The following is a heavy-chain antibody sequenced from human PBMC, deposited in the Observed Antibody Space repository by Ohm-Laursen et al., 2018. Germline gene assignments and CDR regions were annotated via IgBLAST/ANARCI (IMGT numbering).Heavy chain of an antibody. J-gene: IGHJ3*02. Sequence: ASVKVSCKTSGYTFTNYYIHWVRQAPGQGLEWMGIINPSGATTNYAQKFKGRVTMTRDTSTSTVYMELSSLRLEDTAVYYCARRDDLDIWGQGTMVTVSS. CDR2: INPSGATT. CDR3: ARRDDLDI. V-gene: IGHV1-46*01. CDR1: GYTFTNYY.